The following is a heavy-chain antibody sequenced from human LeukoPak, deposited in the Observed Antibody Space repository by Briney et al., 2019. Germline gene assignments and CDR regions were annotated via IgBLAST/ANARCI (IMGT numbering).Heavy chain of an antibody. CDR3: ARGPRYGSSDYPNYGMDV. CDR2: FGTGGDK. V-gene: IGHV3-13*01. J-gene: IGHJ6*02. Sequence: GGSLRLSCAASGFTFTRYYMHWVRQPIGEGLEWVSAFGTGGDKYYLDSVEGRFTIFRENGKSSLYLQMNSLRAGDTAVYYCARGPRYGSSDYPNYGMDVWGQGTTVTVSS. CDR1: GFTFTRYY. D-gene: IGHD3-22*01.